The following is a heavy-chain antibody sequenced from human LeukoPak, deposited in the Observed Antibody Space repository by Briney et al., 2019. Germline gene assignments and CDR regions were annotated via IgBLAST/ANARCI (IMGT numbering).Heavy chain of an antibody. CDR1: GFTFSGYW. CDR2: IKQDGSEK. V-gene: IGHV3-7*01. CDR3: ARDRAIVRSMVRGVIGY. Sequence: GGSLRLSCAASGFTFSGYWMSWVRQAPGKGLEWVANIKQDGSEKYYVDSVKGRFTISRDNAKNSLYLQMNSLRAEDTAVYYCARDRAIVRSMVRGVIGYWGQGTLVTVSS. J-gene: IGHJ4*02. D-gene: IGHD3-10*01.